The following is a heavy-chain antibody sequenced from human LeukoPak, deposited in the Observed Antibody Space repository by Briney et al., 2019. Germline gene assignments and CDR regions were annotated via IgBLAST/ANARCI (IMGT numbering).Heavy chain of an antibody. CDR3: ARVVGATKLDY. CDR1: GFTFSSYS. D-gene: IGHD1-26*01. J-gene: IGHJ4*02. V-gene: IGHV3-21*01. Sequence: GGSLRLSCAASGFTFSSYSMYWVRQAPGKGLEWVSSISSSSSYIYYADSVKGRFTISRDNAKSSLYLRMNSLRAEDTAVYYCARVVGATKLDYWGQGTLVTVSS. CDR2: ISSSSSYI.